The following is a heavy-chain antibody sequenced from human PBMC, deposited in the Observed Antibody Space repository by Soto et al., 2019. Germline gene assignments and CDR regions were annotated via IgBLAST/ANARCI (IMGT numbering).Heavy chain of an antibody. V-gene: IGHV3-23*01. J-gene: IGHJ4*02. CDR1: GFTVNNYA. CDR2: ISGSGGST. Sequence: GGSLRLSCAASGFTVNNYAMSWVRQAPGKGLEWVSAISGSGGSTYYADSVKGRFTISRDNSKNTLYLQMNSLRAEDTAVYYCAKNQARGSYYDSSGYYLWGQGTLVTVSS. CDR3: AKNQARGSYYDSSGYYL. D-gene: IGHD3-22*01.